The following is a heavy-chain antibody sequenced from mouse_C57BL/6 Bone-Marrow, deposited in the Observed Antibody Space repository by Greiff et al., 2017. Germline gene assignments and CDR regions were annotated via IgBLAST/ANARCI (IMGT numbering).Heavy chain of an antibody. Sequence: EVQLQQSGAELVRPGASVKLSCTASGFNIKYDYIHWVKQRPEQGLEWIGWIDPEIGDTEYASKFQGKATITSDTSSNTAYLQLSSLTSEDTAVYYFSSFDGNYFDFWGQGTPLTVAS. CDR1: GFNIKYDY. CDR2: IDPEIGDT. CDR3: SSFDGNYFDF. J-gene: IGHJ2*01. D-gene: IGHD2-3*01. V-gene: IGHV14-4*01.